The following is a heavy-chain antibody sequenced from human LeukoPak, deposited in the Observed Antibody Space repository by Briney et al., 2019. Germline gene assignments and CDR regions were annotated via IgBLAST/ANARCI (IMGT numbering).Heavy chain of an antibody. J-gene: IGHJ6*02. D-gene: IGHD4-17*01. CDR2: INPSGGTT. CDR3: ARHGVTELAVTTTNYYYYGMDV. Sequence: ASVKVSCKASGYTFTSYYMHWVRQAPGQGLEWMGIINPSGGTTSYAQKFQGRVTMTRDTSTSTVYMELSSLRSEDTAVYYCARHGVTELAVTTTNYYYYGMDVWGQGTTVTVSS. V-gene: IGHV1-46*01. CDR1: GYTFTSYY.